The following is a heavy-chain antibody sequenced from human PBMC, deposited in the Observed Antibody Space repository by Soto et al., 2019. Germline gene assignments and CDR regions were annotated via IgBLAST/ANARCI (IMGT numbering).Heavy chain of an antibody. V-gene: IGHV1-69*01. J-gene: IGHJ4*02. CDR2: IIPIFGTP. Sequence: QVQLVQSGAEVKKPGYSVKVSCKASGGIFSTYAISWLRQAPGQGLEWMGGIIPIFGTPNYAQRFQGRVTITADESTSTAYMELGRLRSADTAVYYCARDRDDYGSGNYYNRIDVWGQGTLVTVSS. CDR1: GGIFSTYA. CDR3: ARDRDDYGSGNYYNRIDV. D-gene: IGHD3-10*01.